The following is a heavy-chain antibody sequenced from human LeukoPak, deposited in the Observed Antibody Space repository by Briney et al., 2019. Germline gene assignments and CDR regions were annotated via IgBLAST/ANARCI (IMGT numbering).Heavy chain of an antibody. Sequence: PSETLSLTCTVSGGSISSYYWSWIRQPPGKGLEWSGDIYYSGSTNYNPSLKSRVTISVDTSKNQFSLKLSSVTAADTAVYYCARKKGSRTYFDYWGQGTLVTVSS. CDR1: GGSISSYY. CDR3: ARKKGSRTYFDY. V-gene: IGHV4-59*08. CDR2: IYYSGST. D-gene: IGHD1-14*01. J-gene: IGHJ4*02.